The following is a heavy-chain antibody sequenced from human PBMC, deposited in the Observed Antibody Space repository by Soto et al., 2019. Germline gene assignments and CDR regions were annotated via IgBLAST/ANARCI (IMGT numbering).Heavy chain of an antibody. CDR1: GFTFSKYA. CDR2: ISYDGSNK. CDR3: ARDYYDSSGYFCPWFDP. J-gene: IGHJ5*02. Sequence: GGSLRLSCAASGFTFSKYAMHWVRQAPGKGLEWVAVISYDGSNKYYADSVKGRFTISRDNSKNTLYLQMNSLRAEGTAFYYCARDYYDSSGYFCPWFDPWGQGTLVTVSS. V-gene: IGHV3-30-3*01. D-gene: IGHD3-22*01.